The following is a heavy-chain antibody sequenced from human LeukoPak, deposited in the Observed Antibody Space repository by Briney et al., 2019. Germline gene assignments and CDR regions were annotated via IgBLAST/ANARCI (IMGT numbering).Heavy chain of an antibody. CDR1: GFTFSKYW. CDR2: IKQDGSEN. Sequence: QAGGSLRLSCAASGFTFSKYWMSWVRQAPGKGLEWVANIKQDGSENYYVDSVKGRFTISRDNAKNSLFLQMNSLRAEDTAVYYCARDKLQGATLFDYWGQGTLVTVSS. V-gene: IGHV3-7*01. J-gene: IGHJ4*02. D-gene: IGHD1-26*01. CDR3: ARDKLQGATLFDY.